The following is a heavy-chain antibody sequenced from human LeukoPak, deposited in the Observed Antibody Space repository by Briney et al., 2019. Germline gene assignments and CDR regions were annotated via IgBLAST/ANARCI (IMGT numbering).Heavy chain of an antibody. V-gene: IGHV3-30*03. CDR2: ISYDGNNK. Sequence: GGSLRLSCAASGFTFSSYGMHWVRQAPGKGLEWVAVISYDGNNKYYADSVKGRFTISRDNSKNTLFLQMNSLRSEDTAVYYCARVPPRGYDIVVVPAAIDYYGMDVWGQGTTVTVSS. CDR3: ARVPPRGYDIVVVPAAIDYYGMDV. D-gene: IGHD2-2*01. J-gene: IGHJ6*02. CDR1: GFTFSSYG.